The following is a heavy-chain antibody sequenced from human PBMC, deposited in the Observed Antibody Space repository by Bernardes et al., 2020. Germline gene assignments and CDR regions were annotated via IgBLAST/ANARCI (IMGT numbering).Heavy chain of an antibody. CDR1: GYTFTSYG. J-gene: IGHJ6*03. Sequence: ASVKVSCKASGYTFTSYGISWVRQAPGQGLEWMGWISAYNGNTTYAQKLQGRVTMTTDTSTSTAYMELRSLRSDDTAVYYCARGQRDCSSTSCRPVYYYYYMDVWGKGNTVTVSS. D-gene: IGHD2-2*01. V-gene: IGHV1-18*01. CDR2: ISAYNGNT. CDR3: ARGQRDCSSTSCRPVYYYYYMDV.